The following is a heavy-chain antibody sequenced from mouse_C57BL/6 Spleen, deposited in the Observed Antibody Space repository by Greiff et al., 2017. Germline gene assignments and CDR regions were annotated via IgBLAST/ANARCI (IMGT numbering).Heavy chain of an antibody. CDR3: ARPFITTVVARYWYFDV. CDR2: INPNNGGT. Sequence: VQLQQSGPELVKPGASVKIPCKASGYTFTDYNMDWVKQSHGKSLEWIGDINPNNGGTIYNQKFKGKATLTVDKSSSTAYMELRSLTSEDTAVYYCARPFITTVVARYWYFDVWGTGTTVTVSS. J-gene: IGHJ1*03. CDR1: GYTFTDYN. D-gene: IGHD1-1*01. V-gene: IGHV1-18*01.